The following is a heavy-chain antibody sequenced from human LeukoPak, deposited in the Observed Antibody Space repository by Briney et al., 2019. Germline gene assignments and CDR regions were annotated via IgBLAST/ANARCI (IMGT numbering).Heavy chain of an antibody. CDR1: GYTFTGYY. J-gene: IGHJ4*02. V-gene: IGHV1-2*04. CDR2: INPNSGGT. CDR3: AKASDYGDLIFDY. Sequence: GASVKVSCKASGYTFTGYYMHWVRQAPGQGLEWMGWINPNSGGTNYAQKFQGWVTMTRDTSISTAYMELSRLRSDDTAVYYCAKASDYGDLIFDYWGQGTLVTVSS. D-gene: IGHD4-17*01.